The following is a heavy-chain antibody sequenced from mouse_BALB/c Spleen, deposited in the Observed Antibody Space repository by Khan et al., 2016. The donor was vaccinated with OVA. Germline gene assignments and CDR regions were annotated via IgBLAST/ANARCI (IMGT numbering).Heavy chain of an antibody. Sequence: QVQLQQSGAELVKPGASMMMSCKAFGYTFTTHPIEWMKQNHGRSLEWIGNIYPYNDDTKYNERFKGKAKLTVEKSSNTVYLELSRLTSDDSAVYYCTSGGRLPFAYWGQGTLVTVSA. CDR2: IYPYNDDT. CDR3: TSGGRLPFAY. D-gene: IGHD1-2*01. J-gene: IGHJ3*01. CDR1: GYTFTTHP. V-gene: IGHV1-47*01.